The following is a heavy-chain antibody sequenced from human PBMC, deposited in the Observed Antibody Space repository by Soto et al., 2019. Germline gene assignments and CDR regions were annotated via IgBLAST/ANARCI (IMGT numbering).Heavy chain of an antibody. D-gene: IGHD2-15*01. V-gene: IGHV4-31*02. Sequence: TLSLTCTVSDGSISSGGYSWNWIRQHPGKGLERIGYISYSGTTYYNPSLKSRVTISEDTSKNQFSLKLSSVTAADTAVYYCARDYCSSSSCDYYYGMDVWGQGTTVTVSS. CDR2: ISYSGTT. CDR1: DGSISSGGYS. CDR3: ARDYCSSSSCDYYYGMDV. J-gene: IGHJ6*02.